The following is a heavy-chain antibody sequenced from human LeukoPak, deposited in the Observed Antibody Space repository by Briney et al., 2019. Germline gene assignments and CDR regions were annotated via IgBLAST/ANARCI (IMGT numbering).Heavy chain of an antibody. D-gene: IGHD4-17*01. Sequence: LETLSLTCAVYGGSFSGYYWSWIRQPPGKGLEWIGEINHSGSTNYNPSLKSRVTISVDTSKNQFSLKLSSVTAADTAVYYCARKGRGTVTTSGWYFDLWGRGTLVTVSS. V-gene: IGHV4-34*01. CDR2: INHSGST. J-gene: IGHJ2*01. CDR1: GGSFSGYY. CDR3: ARKGRGTVTTSGWYFDL.